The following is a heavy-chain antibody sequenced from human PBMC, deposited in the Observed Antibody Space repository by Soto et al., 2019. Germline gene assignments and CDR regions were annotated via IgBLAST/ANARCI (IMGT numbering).Heavy chain of an antibody. CDR2: MNPNSGNT. CDR3: AREGPYSSSWYRGGYYYYGMDV. CDR1: GYTFTSYD. V-gene: IGHV1-8*01. D-gene: IGHD6-13*01. Sequence: GASVKVSCKASGYTFTSYDINWVRQATGQGLEWMGWMNPNSGNTGYAQKFQGRVTMTRNTSISTAYMELSSLRSEDTAVYYCAREGPYSSSWYRGGYYYYGMDVWGQGTTVTVSS. J-gene: IGHJ6*02.